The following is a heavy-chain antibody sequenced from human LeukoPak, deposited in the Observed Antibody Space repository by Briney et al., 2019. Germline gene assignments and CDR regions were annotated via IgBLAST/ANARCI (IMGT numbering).Heavy chain of an antibody. CDR2: IYYSGST. V-gene: IGHV4-39*07. J-gene: IGHJ4*02. D-gene: IGHD3-10*01. CDR3: ARDALSNYYGSGSYRWIDY. Sequence: PSETLSLTCTVSGGSISSSSYYWGWIRQPPGKGLEWIGSIYYSGSTYYNPSLKSRVTISVDTSKNQFSLKLSSVTAADTAVYYCARDALSNYYGSGSYRWIDYWGQGTLVTVSS. CDR1: GGSISSSSYY.